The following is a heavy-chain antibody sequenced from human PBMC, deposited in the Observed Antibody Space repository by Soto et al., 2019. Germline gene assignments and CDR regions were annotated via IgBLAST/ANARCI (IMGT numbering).Heavy chain of an antibody. D-gene: IGHD3-3*01. V-gene: IGHV1-18*01. Sequence: GASVKVSCKASGYTFTSYGISWVRQAPGQGLEWMGWISAYNGNTNYAQKLQGRVTMTTDTSTSTAYMELRSLRSDDTAVYYCARDKDDFWSGYSNDRFDPWGQGTLVTVSS. CDR1: GYTFTSYG. J-gene: IGHJ5*02. CDR3: ARDKDDFWSGYSNDRFDP. CDR2: ISAYNGNT.